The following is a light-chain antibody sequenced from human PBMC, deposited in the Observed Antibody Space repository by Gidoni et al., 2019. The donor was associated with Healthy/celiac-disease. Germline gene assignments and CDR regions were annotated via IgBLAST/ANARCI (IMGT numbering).Light chain of an antibody. CDR3: QQRSN. V-gene: IGKV3-11*01. CDR2: DSS. CDR1: QSVSSY. J-gene: IGKJ4*01. Sequence: EIVLTQSPANLSLSPGERATLSCRASQSVSSYLALYQQKPGQAPRLLIYDSSNRATGIPARFSGSGSGTDFTLTISSLEPEDFAVYYCQQRSNFGGGTKVEIK.